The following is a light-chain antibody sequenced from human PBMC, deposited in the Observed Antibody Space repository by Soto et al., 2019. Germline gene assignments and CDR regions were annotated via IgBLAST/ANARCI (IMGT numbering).Light chain of an antibody. V-gene: IGLV1-47*01. CDR1: SSNIGSNY. CDR2: RNN. CDR3: AAWDDNLNAYV. Sequence: QSVLTQPPSASGTPGQRVTISCSGSSSNIGSNYVYWYHQLPGTAPKLVIYRNNQRPSGVPDRISGSKSGTSASLAISGLRSEDEADYYCAAWDDNLNAYVFGSGTKLTVL. J-gene: IGLJ6*01.